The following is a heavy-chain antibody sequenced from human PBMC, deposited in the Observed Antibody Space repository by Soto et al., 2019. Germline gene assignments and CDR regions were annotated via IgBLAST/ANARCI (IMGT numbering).Heavy chain of an antibody. CDR3: AKRAYDYGDYEGYFDY. CDR1: GFTFSSYA. D-gene: IGHD4-17*01. Sequence: GGSLRLSCAASGFTFSSYAMSWVRQAPGKGLEWVSAISGSGGSTYYADSVKGRFTISRDNSKNTLYLQMNSLRAEDTAVYYCAKRAYDYGDYEGYFDYWGQGTLVTVSS. CDR2: ISGSGGST. J-gene: IGHJ4*02. V-gene: IGHV3-23*01.